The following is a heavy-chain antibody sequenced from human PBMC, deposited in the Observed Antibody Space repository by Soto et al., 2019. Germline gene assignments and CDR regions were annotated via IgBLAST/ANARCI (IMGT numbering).Heavy chain of an antibody. V-gene: IGHV1-69*01. J-gene: IGHJ4*02. CDR2: IIPMSAKI. D-gene: IGHD5-12*01. CDR3: TTDTGGRRGYSGFDAFDY. CDR1: GGIITNYA. Sequence: QGQLVQSGAEVKKPGSSVKVSCKASGGIITNYAINWVRQAPGQGLAWMGGIIPMSAKIRYSGIFQGRVTMPADEATQTLYMELSSLGQDDTAIFCCTTDTGGRRGYSGFDAFDYWGQGTLVTVSS.